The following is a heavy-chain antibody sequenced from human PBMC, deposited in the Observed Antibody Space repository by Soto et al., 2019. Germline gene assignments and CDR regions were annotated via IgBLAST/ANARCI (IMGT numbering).Heavy chain of an antibody. V-gene: IGHV1-3*01. CDR1: GYTFTSYA. J-gene: IGHJ4*02. D-gene: IGHD3-22*01. Sequence: GASVKVSCKASGYTFTSYAMHWVRQAPGQRLEWMGWINAGNGNTKYSQKFQGRVTITRDTSASTAYMELSSLRSEDTAVYYCARDRDYYDSSGYPGLGYFDYWGQGTLVTVSS. CDR2: INAGNGNT. CDR3: ARDRDYYDSSGYPGLGYFDY.